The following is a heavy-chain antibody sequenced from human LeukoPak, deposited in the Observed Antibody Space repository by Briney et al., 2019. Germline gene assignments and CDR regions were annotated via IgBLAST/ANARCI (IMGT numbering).Heavy chain of an antibody. V-gene: IGHV4-34*01. D-gene: IGHD1-1*01. CDR2: INHSGST. J-gene: IGHJ4*02. Sequence: GSLRLSCAASGFTFSSYGMHWVRQPPGKGLEWIGEINHSGSTNYNPSLKSRVTISVDTSKNQFSLKLSSVTAADTAVYYCASLTVYPGFDYWGQGTLVTVSS. CDR1: GFTFSSYG. CDR3: ASLTVYPGFDY.